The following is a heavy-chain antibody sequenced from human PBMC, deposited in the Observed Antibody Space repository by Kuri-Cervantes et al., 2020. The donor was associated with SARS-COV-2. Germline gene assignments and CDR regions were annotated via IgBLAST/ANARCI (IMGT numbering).Heavy chain of an antibody. D-gene: IGHD3-22*01. J-gene: IGHJ4*02. CDR2: IYPGDSDT. V-gene: IGHV5-51*01. CDR1: GYSFTSYW. Sequence: KVSCKGSGYSFTSYWIGWVRQMPGKGLEWMGIIYPGDSDTRYSPSFQGQVTISADKSISTAYLQWSSLKASDTAMYYCARHATYYYDSSGYYVWGQGTLVTDSS. CDR3: ARHATYYYDSSGYYV.